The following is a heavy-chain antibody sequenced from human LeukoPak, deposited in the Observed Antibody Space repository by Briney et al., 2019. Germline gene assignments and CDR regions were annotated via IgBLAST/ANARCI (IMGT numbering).Heavy chain of an antibody. D-gene: IGHD4-17*01. CDR1: GGSISSYY. CDR3: AREAGYGHYTSYYFDY. J-gene: IGHJ4*02. V-gene: IGHV4-59*01. Sequence: PSETLSLTCTVSGGSISSYYWSWIRQPPGKGLEWIGYIYYSGSTNYNPSLKSRVTISVDTSKNQFSLKLSSVTAADTAVFYCAREAGYGHYTSYYFDYWGQGTLVTVSS. CDR2: IYYSGST.